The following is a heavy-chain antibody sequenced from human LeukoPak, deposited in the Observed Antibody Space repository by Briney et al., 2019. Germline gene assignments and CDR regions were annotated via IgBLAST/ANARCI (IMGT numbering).Heavy chain of an antibody. D-gene: IGHD6-13*01. CDR2: IYYSGST. Sequence: PSETLSLTCTVSGGSISSYYWSWIRQPPGKGLEWIGYIYYSGSTNYNPSLKSRVTISVDTSKNQFSLKLSSVTAADTAVYYCXRVVAAAGNNWFDPWGQGTLVTVSS. CDR1: GGSISSYY. CDR3: XRVVAAAGNNWFDP. J-gene: IGHJ5*02. V-gene: IGHV4-59*01.